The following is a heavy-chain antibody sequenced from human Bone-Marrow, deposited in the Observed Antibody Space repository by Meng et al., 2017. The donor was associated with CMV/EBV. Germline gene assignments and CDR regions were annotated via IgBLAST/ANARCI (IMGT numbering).Heavy chain of an antibody. CDR3: TGAARPRFRFDP. CDR2: IIPIFGTA. V-gene: IGHV1-69*05. D-gene: IGHD6-6*01. CDR1: GGTFSSYA. J-gene: IGHJ5*02. Sequence: SVKVSCKASGGTFSSYAISWVRQAPGQGLEWMGGIIPIFGTANYAQKLQGRVTMTTDTSTSTAYMELRSLRSDDTAVYYCTGAARPRFRFDPWAQGTPATVPS.